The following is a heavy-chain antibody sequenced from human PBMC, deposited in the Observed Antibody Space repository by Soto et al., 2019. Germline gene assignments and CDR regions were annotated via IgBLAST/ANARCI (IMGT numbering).Heavy chain of an antibody. CDR3: ARAHYGDYGYGMDV. J-gene: IGHJ6*02. CDR2: IYYSGST. V-gene: IGHV4-39*07. Sequence: LENLPLTCTVSGSSISSSRYYCGWIRQPPGNVLEWIGSIYYSGSTYYNPSLKSRVTISVYTPKNQFSLKLSSVTAADTVVYYCARAHYGDYGYGMDVWGQGTTVTVS. CDR1: GSSISSSRYY. D-gene: IGHD4-17*01.